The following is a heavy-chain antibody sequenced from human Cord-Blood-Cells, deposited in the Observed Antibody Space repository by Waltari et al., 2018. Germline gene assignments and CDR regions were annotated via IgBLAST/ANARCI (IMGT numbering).Heavy chain of an antibody. V-gene: IGHV1-58*01. Sequence: QMQLVQSGPEVKKPGTSVKVSCKASGFTFTSSAVQWVRQPRGQRLEWIGWFVVGSGNKNNAQKFHERVTITMDMSTSTAYMDLSSLRSEDTAVYYGASDLLGDGSSSAYYYYYMDVWGKGTTVTVSS. CDR2: FVVGSGNK. J-gene: IGHJ6*03. CDR1: GFTFTSSA. CDR3: ASDLLGDGSSSAYYYYYMDV. D-gene: IGHD6-13*01.